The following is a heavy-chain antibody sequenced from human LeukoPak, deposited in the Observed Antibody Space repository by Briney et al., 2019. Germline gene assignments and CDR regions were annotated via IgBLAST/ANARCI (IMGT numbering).Heavy chain of an antibody. CDR3: ARLRQLVRGSYYMGV. CDR1: GFTFSDYY. D-gene: IGHD6-6*01. CDR2: ISSSGSTI. Sequence: GGSLRLSCAASGFTFSDYYMSWIRQAPGKGLEWVSYISSSGSTIYYADSVKGRFTISRDNAKNSLYLQMNSLRAEDTAVYYCARLRQLVRGSYYMGVWGKGTTVTVSS. J-gene: IGHJ6*03. V-gene: IGHV3-11*01.